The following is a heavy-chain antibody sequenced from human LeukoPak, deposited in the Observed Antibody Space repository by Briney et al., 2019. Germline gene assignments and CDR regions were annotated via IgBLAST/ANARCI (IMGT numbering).Heavy chain of an antibody. J-gene: IGHJ3*01. CDR1: GFTFSDRY. V-gene: IGHV3-11*04. CDR3: ARDRAVGASDSYDL. Sequence: GGSLRLSCIGSGFTFSDRYMAWIRQRPGKGLEWLSYISTSDRRVYLADSVKGRFTVSGDDARKSLFLQMNSLRPDDTAVYYCARDRAVGASDSYDLWGPGTMVIVSS. D-gene: IGHD4-23*01. CDR2: ISTSDRRV.